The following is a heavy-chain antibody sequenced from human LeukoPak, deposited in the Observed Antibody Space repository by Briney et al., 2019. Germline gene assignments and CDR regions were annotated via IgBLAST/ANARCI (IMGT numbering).Heavy chain of an antibody. CDR3: ARENEWELLGGFFDY. J-gene: IGHJ4*02. Sequence: ASVKVSCKASGDTFSSYAISWVRQAPGQGLEWMGRIIPILDRTNYAQKFQGRVTVTADKSTNTAYMELSSLRFEDTAMYYCARENEWELLGGFFDYWGQGTLVTVSS. D-gene: IGHD1-26*01. V-gene: IGHV1-69*04. CDR2: IIPILDRT. CDR1: GDTFSSYA.